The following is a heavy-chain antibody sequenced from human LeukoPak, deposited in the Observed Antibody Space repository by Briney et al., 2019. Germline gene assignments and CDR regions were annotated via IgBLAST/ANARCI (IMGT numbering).Heavy chain of an antibody. Sequence: PSETLSLTCTVSGGSISSYYWSWIRQPPGKGLEWIGYIYYSGSTNYNPSLKSRVTISVDTSKNQFSLKLSSVTAADTAVYYCARTKPGIAARLRGINYYFDYWGQGTLVTVSS. V-gene: IGHV4-59*01. J-gene: IGHJ4*02. D-gene: IGHD6-6*01. CDR3: ARTKPGIAARLRGINYYFDY. CDR1: GGSISSYY. CDR2: IYYSGST.